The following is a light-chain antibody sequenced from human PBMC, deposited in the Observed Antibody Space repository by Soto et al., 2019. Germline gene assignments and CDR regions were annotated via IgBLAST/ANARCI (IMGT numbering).Light chain of an antibody. Sequence: QSVLTQPPSASGTPGQRLTISCSGSSSNIGGKTVNWYQQLPGTVPKLLIYNSYQRPSGVPDRFSGSKSGTSASLAISGLQPEDEADYYCAAWDASLNGYVFGTGTKVTVL. V-gene: IGLV1-44*01. CDR1: SSNIGGKT. CDR2: NSY. CDR3: AAWDASLNGYV. J-gene: IGLJ1*01.